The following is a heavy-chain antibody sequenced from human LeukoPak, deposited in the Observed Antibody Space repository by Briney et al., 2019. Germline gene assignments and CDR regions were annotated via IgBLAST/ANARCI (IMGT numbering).Heavy chain of an antibody. CDR3: ARGAGYLGGWKHGLDY. V-gene: IGHV1-8*01. D-gene: IGHD3-16*01. J-gene: IGHJ4*02. Sequence: SSVKVACKASGYTFPNYDIIRVRQATGQGLEWVGGIKPNSCNRGYEQKFHARVTMTRNTTIITAYMEPSSLRSEDRGVDYGARGAGYLGGWKHGLDYWGQGTLVNVSS. CDR1: GYTFPNYD. CDR2: IKPNSCNR.